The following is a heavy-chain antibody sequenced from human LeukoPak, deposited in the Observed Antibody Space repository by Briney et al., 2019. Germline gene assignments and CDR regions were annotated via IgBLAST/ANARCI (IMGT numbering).Heavy chain of an antibody. Sequence: SETLSLTCTVSGGSIRGYYWTWIRQPPGKGLEWLGYIHYSGSSNYNPSLKSRDTISVDTSKNQFFLRLNSVTAADTAVYYCAREGDYENWLDPWGQGTLVTVSS. CDR2: IHYSGSS. V-gene: IGHV4-59*01. J-gene: IGHJ5*02. D-gene: IGHD4-17*01. CDR1: GGSIRGYY. CDR3: AREGDYENWLDP.